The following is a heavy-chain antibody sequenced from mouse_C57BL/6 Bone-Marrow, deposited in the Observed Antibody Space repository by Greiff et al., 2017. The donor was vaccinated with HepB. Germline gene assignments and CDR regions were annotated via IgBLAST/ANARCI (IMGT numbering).Heavy chain of an antibody. CDR3: ARRIYDGYYDYFDY. CDR2: INPYNGGT. J-gene: IGHJ2*01. Sequence: EVQLQQSGPVLVKPGASVKMSCKASGYTFTDYYMNWVKQSHGKSLEWIGVINPYNGGTSYNQKFKGKATLTVDKSSSTAYMELNSLTSEDSAVYYCARRIYDGYYDYFDYWGQGTTLTVSS. V-gene: IGHV1-19*01. CDR1: GYTFTDYY. D-gene: IGHD2-3*01.